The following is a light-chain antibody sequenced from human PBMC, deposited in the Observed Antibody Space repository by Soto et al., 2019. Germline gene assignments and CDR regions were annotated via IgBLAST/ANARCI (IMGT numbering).Light chain of an antibody. V-gene: IGKV1-39*01. CDR3: QQGYSTPRS. CDR2: TAF. CDR1: QTISTY. Sequence: DIQMTQSPSSLSASVGDRVTITCRASQTISTYLSWYQQKPGQAPRVLIYTAFTLQRGVPSRFSGSGSGTDFTLTISSLQPEDFATYYCQQGYSTPRSFGGGTRVEIK. J-gene: IGKJ4*01.